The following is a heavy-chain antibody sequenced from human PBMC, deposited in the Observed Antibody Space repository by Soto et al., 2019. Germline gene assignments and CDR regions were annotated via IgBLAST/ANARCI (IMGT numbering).Heavy chain of an antibody. D-gene: IGHD1-26*01. CDR1: GGSFSGYY. CDR3: AGLRELWPGAYYYYYGMDV. Sequence: PSETLSLTCAVNGGSFSGYYWSWIRQPPGKGLEWIGEINHSETTNYNPSLKSRVTISVDTSKNQFSLKLTSVTAADAAVYYCAGLRELWPGAYYYYYGMDVWGQGTTVTVSS. V-gene: IGHV4-34*01. J-gene: IGHJ6*02. CDR2: INHSETT.